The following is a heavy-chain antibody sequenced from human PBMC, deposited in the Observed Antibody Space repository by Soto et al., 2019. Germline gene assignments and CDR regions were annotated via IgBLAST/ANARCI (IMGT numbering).Heavy chain of an antibody. D-gene: IGHD3-22*01. V-gene: IGHV2-5*02. J-gene: IGHJ5*02. Sequence: QITLKESGPTLVKPTQTLTLTCTFSGFSLITSGVGVGWIRQPPGKALAWLALIYWDDDKRYSPSLKSRVTISKDTPKTHVVLTRPNRDPVDTATYSCAHSGICYDSSAFLYRNFVSWGKSSLVTVPS. CDR2: IYWDDDK. CDR3: AHSGICYDSSAFLYRNFVS. CDR1: GFSLITSGVG.